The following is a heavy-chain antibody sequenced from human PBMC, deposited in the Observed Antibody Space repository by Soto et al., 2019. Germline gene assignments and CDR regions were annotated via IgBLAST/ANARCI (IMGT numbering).Heavy chain of an antibody. CDR1: GFTFSSYA. CDR3: TRGPRSTSTGTGAF. V-gene: IGHV3-74*01. Sequence: PGGSLRLSCAASGFTFSSYAMHWVRQAPGKGLEWVSRINDDGISTNYADSVKGRFTISRDNAKNTLYLQMNALRVEDTAVYYCTRGPRSTSTGTGAFWGQGTLVTV. CDR2: INDDGIST. J-gene: IGHJ4*02. D-gene: IGHD1-1*01.